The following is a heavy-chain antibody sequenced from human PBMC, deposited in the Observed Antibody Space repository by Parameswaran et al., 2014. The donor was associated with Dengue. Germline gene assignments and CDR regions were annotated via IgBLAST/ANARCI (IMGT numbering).Heavy chain of an antibody. Sequence: IRQPPGKGLEWVAVISYDGSNKYYADSVKGRFTISRDNSKNTLYLQMNSLRAEDTAVYYCATDFPYYYDSSSLKGVYYGMDVWGQGTTVTVSS. CDR3: ATDFPYYYDSSSLKGVYYGMDV. J-gene: IGHJ6*02. D-gene: IGHD3-22*01. V-gene: IGHV3-30*03. CDR2: ISYDGSNK.